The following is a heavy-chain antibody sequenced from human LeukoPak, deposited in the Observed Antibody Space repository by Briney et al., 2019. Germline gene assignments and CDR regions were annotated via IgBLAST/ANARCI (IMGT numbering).Heavy chain of an antibody. V-gene: IGHV3-23*01. CDR1: GFIFNSYA. CDR3: ARDVESSGWYRSSGDAFDI. J-gene: IGHJ3*02. D-gene: IGHD6-19*01. Sequence: GGSMRPSCAASGFIFNSYAMSWVRQAPGKGLEWVSGISGSGGTTFYADSVKGRFTISRDNSKNSLYLQVNSLRAEDTALYYCARDVESSGWYRSSGDAFDIWGQGTMVTVSS. CDR2: ISGSGGTT.